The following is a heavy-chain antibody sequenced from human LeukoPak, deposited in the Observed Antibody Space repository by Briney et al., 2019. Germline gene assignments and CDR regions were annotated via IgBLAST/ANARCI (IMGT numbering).Heavy chain of an antibody. D-gene: IGHD3-22*01. CDR3: ARAHDSSGYLTYRYDY. V-gene: IGHV3-7*01. J-gene: IGHJ4*02. Sequence: GGSLRLSCAASGFTFSSYWMSWVRQAPGKGLEWVANIKQDGSEKYYVDSVKGRFTISRDNAKNSLYLQMNSLRAEDTAVYYCARAHDSSGYLTYRYDYWGQGTLVTVSS. CDR1: GFTFSSYW. CDR2: IKQDGSEK.